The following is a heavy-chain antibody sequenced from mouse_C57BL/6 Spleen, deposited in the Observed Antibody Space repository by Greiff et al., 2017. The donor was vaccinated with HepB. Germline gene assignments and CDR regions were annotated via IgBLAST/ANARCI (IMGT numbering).Heavy chain of an antibody. CDR3: ARDYDGYYGYFDY. Sequence: VHLVESGAELVRPGASVKLSCKASGYTFTDYYINWVKQRPGQGLEWIARIYPGSGNTYYNEKFKGKATLTAEKSSSTAYMQLSSLTSEDSAVYFCARDYDGYYGYFDYWGQGTTLTVSS. J-gene: IGHJ2*01. V-gene: IGHV1-76*01. D-gene: IGHD2-3*01. CDR1: GYTFTDYY. CDR2: IYPGSGNT.